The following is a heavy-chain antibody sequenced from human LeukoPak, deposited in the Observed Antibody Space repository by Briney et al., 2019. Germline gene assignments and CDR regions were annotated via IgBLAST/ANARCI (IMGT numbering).Heavy chain of an antibody. Sequence: PSETLSLTCAVYGGSFSGYYWSWIRQPAGKGLEWIGRIYTSGSTNYNPSLKSRVTMSVDTSKNQFSLKLTSVIAADTAVYYCARGGATYSGSLYYFDSWGQGTLVTVSS. CDR2: IYTSGST. CDR3: ARGGATYSGSLYYFDS. V-gene: IGHV4-59*10. D-gene: IGHD1-26*01. J-gene: IGHJ4*02. CDR1: GGSFSGYY.